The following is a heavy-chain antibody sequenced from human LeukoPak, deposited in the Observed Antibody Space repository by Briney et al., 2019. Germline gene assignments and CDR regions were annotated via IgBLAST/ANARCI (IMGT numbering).Heavy chain of an antibody. D-gene: IGHD3-10*01. CDR3: ARNDASGLDY. CDR2: INPSGGST. V-gene: IGHV1-46*03. Sequence: ASVKVSCKASGYTFTRYYMHWVRQAHGQGLEWMGFINPSGGSTSYAQRFQGRVTMTRDTSTSTVYMELSSLRSEDTAVYYCARNDASGLDYWGQGTLVTVSS. CDR1: GYTFTRYY. J-gene: IGHJ4*02.